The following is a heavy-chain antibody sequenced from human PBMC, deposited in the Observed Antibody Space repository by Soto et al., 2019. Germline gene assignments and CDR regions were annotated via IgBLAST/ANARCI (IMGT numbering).Heavy chain of an antibody. V-gene: IGHV3-7*03. Sequence: GALRLSCAASGFTFSSYWMSWVRQAPGKGLEWVANIKQDGSEKYYVDSVKGRFTISRDNAKNSLYLQMNSLRAEDTAVYYCARGITPLRYSSSGNWFDPWGQGTLVTVSS. CDR2: IKQDGSEK. J-gene: IGHJ5*02. CDR1: GFTFSSYW. CDR3: ARGITPLRYSSSGNWFDP. D-gene: IGHD6-6*01.